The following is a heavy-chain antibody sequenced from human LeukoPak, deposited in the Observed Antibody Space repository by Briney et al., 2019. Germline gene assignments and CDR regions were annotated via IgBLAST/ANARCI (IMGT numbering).Heavy chain of an antibody. CDR3: ARDRLYSSGWYVTWGVYYYYYYMDV. CDR2: INPNSGGT. CDR1: GYTFTGYY. Sequence: ASVKVSCKASGYTFTGYYMHWVRQAPGQGLEWMGWINPNSGGTNYAQKLQGRVTMTTDTSTSTAYMELRSLRSDDTAVYYCARDRLYSSGWYVTWGVYYYYYYMDVWGKGTTVTVSS. J-gene: IGHJ6*03. D-gene: IGHD6-19*01. V-gene: IGHV1-2*02.